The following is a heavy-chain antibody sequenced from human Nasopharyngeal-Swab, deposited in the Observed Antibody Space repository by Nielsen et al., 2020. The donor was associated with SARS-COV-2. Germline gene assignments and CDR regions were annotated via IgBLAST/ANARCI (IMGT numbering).Heavy chain of an antibody. CDR3: ARELAAAGTGGN. D-gene: IGHD6-13*01. CDR2: IRYDGSHR. Sequence: GESLKISCAASGFTFSSNSMYWVRQAPGKGLEWAAVIRYDGSHRFYAESVKGRFTLSRDNSKNTLYLQMNSLSAEDTAVYYGARELAAAGTGGNWGQGSLVTVSS. V-gene: IGHV3-33*01. CDR1: GFTFSSNS. J-gene: IGHJ4*02.